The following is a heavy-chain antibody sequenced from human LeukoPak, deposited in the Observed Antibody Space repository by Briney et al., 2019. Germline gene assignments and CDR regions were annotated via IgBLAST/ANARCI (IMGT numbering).Heavy chain of an antibody. D-gene: IGHD3-10*01. CDR1: GGTFSSYA. J-gene: IGHJ4*02. CDR2: IIPILGIA. CDR3: ARLPSGSGFDY. V-gene: IGHV1-69*04. Sequence: SVKVSCKASGGTFSSYAISWVRQAPGQGLEWMGRIIPILGIANYAQKFQGRVTITADKSTSTAYMELSSLRSEDTAVYYCARLPSGSGFDYWGQGTLVTVSS.